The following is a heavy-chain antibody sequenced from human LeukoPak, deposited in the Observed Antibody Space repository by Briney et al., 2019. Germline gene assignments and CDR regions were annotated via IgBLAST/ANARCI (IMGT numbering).Heavy chain of an antibody. J-gene: IGHJ3*02. D-gene: IGHD4-17*01. Sequence: SETLSLTYTVSGGSINNYYWSWIRQPPGKGLEWIGYIYYSGSTNYNPSLRSRVTISVDTSKNQFSLKLSSVTAADTAVYYCASPLDGDYEGRFDIWGPGTMITVSS. CDR1: GGSINNYY. CDR2: IYYSGST. V-gene: IGHV4-59*01. CDR3: ASPLDGDYEGRFDI.